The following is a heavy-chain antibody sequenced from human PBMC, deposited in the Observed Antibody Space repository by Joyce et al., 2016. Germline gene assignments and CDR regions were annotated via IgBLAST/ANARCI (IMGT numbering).Heavy chain of an antibody. J-gene: IGHJ4*02. CDR2: ISYDGSNK. Sequence: QVQLVDSGGGVVQPGRSLRLSCVASGFTFSNYGMHWVRQAQGKGLEWVAVISYDGSNKYYSDSVKGRFTISRDNSRNTVYLQMNSLRPEDTAVYYCAKDCHYSSGYYEGFDYWGQGTLVTVSS. D-gene: IGHD3-22*01. CDR1: GFTFSNYG. CDR3: AKDCHYSSGYYEGFDY. V-gene: IGHV3-30*18.